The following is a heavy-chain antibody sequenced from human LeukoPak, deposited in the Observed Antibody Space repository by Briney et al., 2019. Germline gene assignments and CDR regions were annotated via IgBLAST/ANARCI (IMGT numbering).Heavy chain of an antibody. D-gene: IGHD6-19*01. J-gene: IGHJ4*02. V-gene: IGHV3-21*01. CDR3: ARLASGYSSGYTYDY. CDR1: GFTFSSYS. Sequence: GGSLRLSCAASGFTFSSYSMNWVRQAPGKGLEWVSSISSSGSYIYYADSVKGRFTISRDNAKNSLYLQMNSLRAEDTAVYYCARLASGYSSGYTYDYWGQGTLVTVSS. CDR2: ISSSGSYI.